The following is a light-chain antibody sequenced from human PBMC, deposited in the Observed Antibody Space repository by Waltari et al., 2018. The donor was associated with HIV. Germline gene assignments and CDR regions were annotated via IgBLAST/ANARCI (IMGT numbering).Light chain of an antibody. CDR3: AVWDESLDGWL. V-gene: IGLV1-47*01. J-gene: IGLJ3*02. CDR1: SSNIERNY. Sequence: QSELTQSPSASGTPGQRITIPCSGSSSNIERNYVYWYKQFPGATPKVLIYKDNDRPPGVPDVISGAKSGTSASLLISGLRADDEADYYCAVWDESLDGWLFGGGTKLTVL. CDR2: KDN.